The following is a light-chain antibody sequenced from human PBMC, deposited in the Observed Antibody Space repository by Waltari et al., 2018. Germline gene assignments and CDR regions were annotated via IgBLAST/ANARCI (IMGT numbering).Light chain of an antibody. CDR3: QKYDFLPAT. V-gene: IGKV3-20*01. CDR1: QVLGKY. Sequence: EVVLTQSPGTLSLSPGERDTLPCRASQVLGKYLAWYQQRPGQAPRLLLYHTSIRATGVPDRFSGGGYGTDFSLTISRLEPEDFAVYYCQKYDFLPATFGQGTTVEIK. J-gene: IGKJ1*01. CDR2: HTS.